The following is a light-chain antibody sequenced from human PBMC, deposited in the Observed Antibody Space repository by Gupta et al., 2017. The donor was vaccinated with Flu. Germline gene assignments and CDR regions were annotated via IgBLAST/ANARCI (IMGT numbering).Light chain of an antibody. CDR2: VESSGNY. J-gene: IGLJ2*01. CDR1: SVHRTYT. CDR3: ETWDNQIRV. Sequence: QPVVTQSSSASASLGSSVNLTCILSSVHRTYTVAWPQQQPGKAPRHLMKVESSGNYNKGSGVPGLFSGSSSGADRFLTIAKLQAEDEADYYCETWDNQIRVFGGGTKLTVL. V-gene: IGLV4-60*03.